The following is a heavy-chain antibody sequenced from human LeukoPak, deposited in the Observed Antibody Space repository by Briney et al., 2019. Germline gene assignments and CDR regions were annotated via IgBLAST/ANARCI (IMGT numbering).Heavy chain of an antibody. CDR3: ARRSPYSTAWAAFDS. J-gene: IGHJ4*01. Sequence: GEALKISCKGSGYTFSSYWIGWVRQMPGKSLEWMGIIYPTDSETRYSPSFQGQVTISVDKSINTAYLQWSSLKASDTAMYFCARRSPYSTAWAAFDSWGQGTLVTASS. CDR2: IYPTDSET. D-gene: IGHD6-19*01. V-gene: IGHV5-51*01. CDR1: GYTFSSYW.